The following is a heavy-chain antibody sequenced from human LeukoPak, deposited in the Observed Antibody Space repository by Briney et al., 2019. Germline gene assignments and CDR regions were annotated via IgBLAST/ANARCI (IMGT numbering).Heavy chain of an antibody. CDR1: GGSISSGGHY. J-gene: IGHJ4*02. D-gene: IGHD3-10*01. Sequence: SQTLSLTCTVSGGSISSGGHYWSWIRQPAGKGLEYLGRISSTGSTNYNPPLRSRVTISADTSKNHFSLKLTSVTAADTAVYYCARDQTYSGSGIYTYFDYWGQGILVTVSS. V-gene: IGHV4-61*02. CDR3: ARDQTYSGSGIYTYFDY. CDR2: ISSTGST.